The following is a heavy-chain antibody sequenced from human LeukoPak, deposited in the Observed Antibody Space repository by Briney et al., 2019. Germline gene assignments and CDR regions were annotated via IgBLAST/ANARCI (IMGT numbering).Heavy chain of an antibody. CDR2: IYYSGST. J-gene: IGHJ4*02. V-gene: IGHV4-30-4*01. CDR1: GGSISSGDYY. D-gene: IGHD1-7*01. Sequence: SETLSLTCTVSGGSISSGDYYWSWIRQPPGKGLEWIGYIYYSGSTYYNPSLKSQVTISVDTSKNQFSLKLSSVTAADTAVYYCASRYNWNYWLYWGQGTLVTVSS. CDR3: ASRYNWNYWLY.